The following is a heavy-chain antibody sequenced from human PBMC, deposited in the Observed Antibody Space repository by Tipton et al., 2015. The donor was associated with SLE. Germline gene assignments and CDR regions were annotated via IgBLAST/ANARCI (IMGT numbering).Heavy chain of an antibody. J-gene: IGHJ2*01. D-gene: IGHD1-26*01. V-gene: IGHV3-23*01. CDR2: IIDGGTT. CDR3: ARARGVLGGSGWYFEL. Sequence: SLRLSCAASGFTFSTNAMSWVRQAPGKGLEWVSSIIDGGTTYYTDSVKGRSTISRDNSKDTVYLQMNSLRAEDTAVYYCARARGVLGGSGWYFELWGRGTLVTVSS. CDR1: GFTFSTNA.